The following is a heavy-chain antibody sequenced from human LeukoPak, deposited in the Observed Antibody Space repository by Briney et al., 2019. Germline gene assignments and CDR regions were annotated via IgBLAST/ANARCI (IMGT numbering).Heavy chain of an antibody. D-gene: IGHD3-10*01. V-gene: IGHV3-33*01. J-gene: IGHJ4*02. Sequence: GGSLRLSCAASGFTFSTYGMHWVREAPGKGLEWVAVIWNDGSNKYYADSVKGRFTISRDNSKNTLYLQMNSLRAEDTAVYSCARASGPFDYWGQGTLVTVSS. CDR2: IWNDGSNK. CDR1: GFTFSTYG. CDR3: ARASGPFDY.